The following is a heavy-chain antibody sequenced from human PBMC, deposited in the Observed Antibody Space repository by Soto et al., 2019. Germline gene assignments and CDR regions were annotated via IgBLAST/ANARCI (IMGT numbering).Heavy chain of an antibody. CDR2: ISENGVNK. J-gene: IGHJ4*02. CDR1: GFTFTSFA. D-gene: IGHD2-8*01. V-gene: IGHV3-30*09. Sequence: GGSLRLSCSASGFTFTSFAIHWVRQAPGKGLEWVAVISENGVNKYSAESVRGRFVISRDNSKNTVELEMNSLRPEDTAIYFCARRLTKTVSALGYWGQGPLMTVYS. CDR3: ARRLTKTVSALGY.